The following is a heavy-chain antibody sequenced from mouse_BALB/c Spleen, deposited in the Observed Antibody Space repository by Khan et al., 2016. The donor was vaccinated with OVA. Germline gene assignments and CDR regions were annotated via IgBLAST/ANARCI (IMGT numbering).Heavy chain of an antibody. D-gene: IGHD1-1*02. Sequence: QVQLKGSGAELVRPGVSVKISCKGSGYTFTVYAMHWVKQRHAKSLGWFGVFSTYYGDVDYSQKFKGKATMTVDRSSSTAYMELARLTSEDSAIYYCARGGKFAYWGQGTLVTVSA. CDR1: GYTFTVYA. V-gene: IGHV1S137*01. CDR2: FSTYYGDV. J-gene: IGHJ3*01. CDR3: ARGGKFAY.